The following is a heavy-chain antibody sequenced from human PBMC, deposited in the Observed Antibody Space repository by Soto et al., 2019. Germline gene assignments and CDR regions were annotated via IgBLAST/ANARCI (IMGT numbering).Heavy chain of an antibody. D-gene: IGHD2-15*01. CDR2: IIPIFGTT. CDR3: ARATPYCLAGRCYSGHYYYYYVIDV. J-gene: IGHJ6*02. CDR1: GGTFSTYS. V-gene: IGHV1-69*01. Sequence: QVQLVQSGAEVKKPGSSVKVSCKASGGTFSTYSISWVRQAPGQGLEWMGGIIPIFGTTNYAQKLQGRVTITADESTNTAYLVLRSLISEDTAVYYCARATPYCLAGRCYSGHYYYYYVIDVWGQGTTVTVSS.